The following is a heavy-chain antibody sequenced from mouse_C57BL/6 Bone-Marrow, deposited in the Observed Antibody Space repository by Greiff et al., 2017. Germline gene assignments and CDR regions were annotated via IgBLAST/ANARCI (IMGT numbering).Heavy chain of an antibody. CDR1: GYTFTSYW. CDR3: ARSLQGWYGSIDY. CDR2: IYPGSGST. J-gene: IGHJ2*01. D-gene: IGHD1-1*01. Sequence: QVQLQQPGAELVKPGASVKMSCTASGYTFTSYWITWVKQRPGQGLEWIGDIYPGSGSTNYNEKFKSKATLTVDTSSSTAYMQLSSLTSEDSAVYYCARSLQGWYGSIDYWGQGTTLTVSS. V-gene: IGHV1-55*01.